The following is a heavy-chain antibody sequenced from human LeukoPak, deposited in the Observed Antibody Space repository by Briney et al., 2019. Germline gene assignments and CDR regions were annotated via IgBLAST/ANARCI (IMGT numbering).Heavy chain of an antibody. J-gene: IGHJ3*02. Sequence: GGSLRLSCAASGFTFSTYWMSWVRQAPGKGLEWVANIKEDGSDKYYVDSVKGRFTISRDNAKNSLYLQMNSLRAEDTALYYCAKDTGYKVAFDIWGQGTMVTVSS. CDR3: AKDTGYKVAFDI. D-gene: IGHD5-12*01. V-gene: IGHV3-7*01. CDR2: IKEDGSDK. CDR1: GFTFSTYW.